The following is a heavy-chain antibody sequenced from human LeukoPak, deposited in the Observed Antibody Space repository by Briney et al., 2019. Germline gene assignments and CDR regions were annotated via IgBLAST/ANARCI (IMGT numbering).Heavy chain of an antibody. CDR3: AKATSGSFMDFYGLAV. J-gene: IGHJ6*02. Sequence: GGSLRLSCAASGFTFSSYAMHWVRQAPGKGLGWVAVISYDGSNKYYADSVKGRFTISRDNSKNTLYLQMNSLRAEDTAVYYCAKATSGSFMDFYGLAVWGQGTTVAVSS. CDR2: ISYDGSNK. V-gene: IGHV3-30-3*01. CDR1: GFTFSSYA. D-gene: IGHD1-26*01.